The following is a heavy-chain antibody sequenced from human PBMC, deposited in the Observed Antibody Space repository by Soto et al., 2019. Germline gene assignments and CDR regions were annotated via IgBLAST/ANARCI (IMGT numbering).Heavy chain of an antibody. V-gene: IGHV4-59*01. Sequence: PSETLSLTCTVSGGSISSYYWSWIRQPPGKGLEWIGYIYYSGSTNYNPSLKSRVTISVDTSKNQFSLKLSSVTAADTAVYYCARDRGWNYRGWFDPWGQGTLVTVSS. CDR1: GGSISSYY. CDR3: ARDRGWNYRGWFDP. CDR2: IYYSGST. D-gene: IGHD1-7*01. J-gene: IGHJ5*02.